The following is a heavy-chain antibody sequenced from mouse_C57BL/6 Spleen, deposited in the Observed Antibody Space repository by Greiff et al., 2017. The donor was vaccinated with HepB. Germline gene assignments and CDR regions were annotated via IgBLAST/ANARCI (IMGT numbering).Heavy chain of an antibody. CDR3: ARGDGYYGAWFAY. CDR1: GYAFTNYL. Sequence: QVQLQQSGAELVRPGTSVKVSCKASGYAFTNYLIEWVKQRPGQGLEWIGVINPGSGGTNYNEKFKGKATLTADKSSSTAYMQLSSLTSEDSAVYFCARGDGYYGAWFAYWGQGTLVTVSA. J-gene: IGHJ3*01. D-gene: IGHD2-3*01. CDR2: INPGSGGT. V-gene: IGHV1-54*01.